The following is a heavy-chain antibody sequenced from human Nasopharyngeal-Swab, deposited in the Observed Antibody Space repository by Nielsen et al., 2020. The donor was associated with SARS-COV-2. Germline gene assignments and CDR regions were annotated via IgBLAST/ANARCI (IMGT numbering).Heavy chain of an antibody. CDR2: IYYSGST. CDR3: AREYYDILTGYSRFEY. Sequence: SETLSLTCTGSGGSISSSSYYWGWIRQPPGKGLEWIGSIYYSGSTYYNPSLKSRVTISVDTSKNQFSLKLSSVTAADTAVYYCAREYYDILTGYSRFEYWGQGTLVTVSS. V-gene: IGHV4-39*07. CDR1: GGSISSSSYY. J-gene: IGHJ4*02. D-gene: IGHD3-9*01.